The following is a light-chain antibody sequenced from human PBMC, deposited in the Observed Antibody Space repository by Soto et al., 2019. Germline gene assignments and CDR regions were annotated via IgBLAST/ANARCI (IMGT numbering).Light chain of an antibody. CDR2: GNS. CDR3: NYYDRSLSGSV. J-gene: IGLJ2*01. V-gene: IGLV1-40*01. Sequence: QSVLTQPPSVSGAPGQRVTISCTGSSSNIGAGYDIHWYQQLPGTAPKLLISGNSNRPSGVPYRFSGSKSGTSVSLAITGLKAEDEDDYYCNYYDRSLSGSVFGGGTKLTVL. CDR1: SSNIGAGYD.